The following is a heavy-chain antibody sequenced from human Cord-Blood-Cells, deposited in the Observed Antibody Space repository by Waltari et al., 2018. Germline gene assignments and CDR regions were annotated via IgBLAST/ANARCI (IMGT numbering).Heavy chain of an antibody. CDR1: GSNFPGSY. Sequence: QVQLVQSGAAVKKPGASVKVSCTASGSNFPGSYIPWVTPAPGQRLEWMGWINPNSGGTNYAQKFQGRVTMTRDTSISTAYMELSRLRSDDTAVYYCAREDSRLWFGESRDAFDIWGQGTMVTVSS. CDR2: INPNSGGT. D-gene: IGHD3-10*01. CDR3: AREDSRLWFGESRDAFDI. V-gene: IGHV1-2*02. J-gene: IGHJ3*02.